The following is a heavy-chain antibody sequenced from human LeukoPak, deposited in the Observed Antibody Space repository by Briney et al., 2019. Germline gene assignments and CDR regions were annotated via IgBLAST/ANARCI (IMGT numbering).Heavy chain of an antibody. D-gene: IGHD2-2*01. CDR1: GGSISSGSYY. Sequence: SETLSLTCTVSGGSISSGSYYWSWIRQPPGKGLEWIGSIYYSGSTYYNPSLKSRVTISVDTSKNQFSLKLSSVTAADTAVYYCARDLVDGDYYYYGMDVWGQGTTVTVS. CDR3: ARDLVDGDYYYYGMDV. J-gene: IGHJ6*02. V-gene: IGHV4-39*07. CDR2: IYYSGST.